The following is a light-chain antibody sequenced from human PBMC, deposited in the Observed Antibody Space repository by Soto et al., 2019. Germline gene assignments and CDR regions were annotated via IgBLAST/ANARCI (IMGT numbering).Light chain of an antibody. J-gene: IGLJ3*02. Sequence: QSALTQPRSVSGSPGQSVTISCTGTSSDVGGYNYVSWYQQHPGKAPKVMIYDVSKRPSGVPDRFSGSKSGYTASLTISGLQAEDEADYYCCSYTGSYTWVFGGGTQRPS. CDR2: DVS. V-gene: IGLV2-11*01. CDR3: CSYTGSYTWV. CDR1: SSDVGGYNY.